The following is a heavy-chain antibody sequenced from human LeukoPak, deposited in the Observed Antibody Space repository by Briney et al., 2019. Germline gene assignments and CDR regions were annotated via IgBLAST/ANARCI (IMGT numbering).Heavy chain of an antibody. V-gene: IGHV1-18*01. CDR1: GYTFTSYG. CDR3: ARDRFITAAAQGNWFDP. Sequence: ASVKVSCKASGYTFTSYGISWVRQAPGQGLEWMGWISAYNGNTNYAQKLQGRVTMTTDTSTSTAYMELRSLRSDDTAVYYCARDRFITAAAQGNWFDPWGQGTLVTVSS. D-gene: IGHD6-13*01. CDR2: ISAYNGNT. J-gene: IGHJ5*02.